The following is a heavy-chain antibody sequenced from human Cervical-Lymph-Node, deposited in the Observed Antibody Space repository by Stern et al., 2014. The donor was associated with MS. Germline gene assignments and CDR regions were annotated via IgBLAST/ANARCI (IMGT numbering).Heavy chain of an antibody. CDR3: ARDFRGCTNGVCPTYYYYGMDV. J-gene: IGHJ6*02. D-gene: IGHD2-8*01. CDR2: IWYDGSNK. CDR1: GFTFSSYG. V-gene: IGHV3-33*01. Sequence: VQLLESGGGVVQPGRSLRLSCAASGFTFSSYGMHWVRQAPGKGLEWVAVIWYDGSNKSYADSVKGRFTISRDNSKNTLYLQMNSLRAEDTAVYYCARDFRGCTNGVCPTYYYYGMDVWGQGTTVTVSS.